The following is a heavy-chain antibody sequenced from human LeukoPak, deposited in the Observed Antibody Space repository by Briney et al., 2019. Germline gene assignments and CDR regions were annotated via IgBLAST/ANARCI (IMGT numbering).Heavy chain of an antibody. CDR1: GGSLSSYY. CDR3: ARDGYLAVDY. V-gene: IGHV4-59*12. J-gene: IGHJ4*02. CDR2: IYYSGST. Sequence: SETLSLTCTVSGGSLSSYYWSWIRQPPGKGLEWIGYIYYSGSTNYNPSLKSRVAISVDTSKNQFSLKLSSVTAADTAVYYCARDGYLAVDYWGQGTLVTVSS. D-gene: IGHD2-2*03.